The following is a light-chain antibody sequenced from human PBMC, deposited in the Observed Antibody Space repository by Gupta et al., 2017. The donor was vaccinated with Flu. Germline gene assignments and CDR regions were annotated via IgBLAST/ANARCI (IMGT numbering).Light chain of an antibody. Sequence: GDEVAITCRASQGISNYLAWYQHKPGKPPKLLIYVASIFQSGVPSRFSGTGSGREFTLTISGLQPEDVATYYCQQVDSYPHTFGQGTKLEIK. CDR3: QQVDSYPHT. CDR1: QGISNY. CDR2: VAS. V-gene: IGKV1-9*01. J-gene: IGKJ2*01.